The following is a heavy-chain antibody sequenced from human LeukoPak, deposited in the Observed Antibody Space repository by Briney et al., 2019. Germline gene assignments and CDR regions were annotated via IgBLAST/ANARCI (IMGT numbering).Heavy chain of an antibody. CDR3: ARVRDGGLDY. V-gene: IGHV4-4*07. CDR2: IYSTGST. CDR1: GSSISRYY. J-gene: IGHJ4*02. Sequence: SETLSLTCTVSGSSISRYYWSWIRQPAGKGLEWIGRIYSTGSTNYNSSLKNRVTMSVDTSKNQFSLKLSSVTAADTAVYYCARVRDGGLDYWGQGTLVTVSS. D-gene: IGHD5-24*01.